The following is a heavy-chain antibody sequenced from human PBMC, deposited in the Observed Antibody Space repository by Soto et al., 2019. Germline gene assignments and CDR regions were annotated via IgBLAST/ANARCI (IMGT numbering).Heavy chain of an antibody. CDR1: GDSVSSNSSA. D-gene: IGHD6-19*01. V-gene: IGHV6-1*01. CDR3: ARDGAIAVAGTNYGMDV. Sequence: QTLSLTCAISGDSVSSNSSAWNCISQCPSRGLEWLGRTYYRSKWYNDYAVSVKSRITINPDTSKNQFSLQLNSVTPEDTAVYYCARDGAIAVAGTNYGMDVWGQGTTVTVSS. CDR2: TYYRSKWYN. J-gene: IGHJ6*02.